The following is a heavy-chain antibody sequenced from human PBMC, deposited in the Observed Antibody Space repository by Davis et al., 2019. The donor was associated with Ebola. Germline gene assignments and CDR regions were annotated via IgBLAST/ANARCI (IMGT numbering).Heavy chain of an antibody. CDR2: IYTGDSDT. CDR3: ARGGYSYAWFDP. CDR1: DNTFTNYW. V-gene: IGHV5-51*01. Sequence: GESLKISCKGSDNTFTNYWIGWVRQMPGKGLEWMGIIYTGDSDTRYSPSFRGQVTISADKSTRTAYLQWSSLKASDTAMYYCARGGYSYAWFDPWGQGTLVTVSS. D-gene: IGHD5-18*01. J-gene: IGHJ5*02.